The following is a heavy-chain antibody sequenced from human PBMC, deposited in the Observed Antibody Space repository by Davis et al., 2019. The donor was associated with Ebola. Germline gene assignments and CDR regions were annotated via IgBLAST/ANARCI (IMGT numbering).Heavy chain of an antibody. V-gene: IGHV1-8*01. Sequence: FSCKASGYTFTSYDINWVRQATGQGLEWMGWMNPNSGNTGYAQKFQGRVTMTRNTSISTAYMELSSLRSEDTAVYYCARVRYYYYGMDVWGQGTTVTVSS. CDR1: GYTFTSYD. J-gene: IGHJ6*02. CDR2: MNPNSGNT. CDR3: ARVRYYYYGMDV.